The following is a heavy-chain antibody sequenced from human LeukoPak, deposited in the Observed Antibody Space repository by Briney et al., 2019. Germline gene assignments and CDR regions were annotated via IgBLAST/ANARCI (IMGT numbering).Heavy chain of an antibody. J-gene: IGHJ6*03. Sequence: SGPALVKPTQTLTLTCTFSGFSLSTSGMCVSWVRQPPGKALEWLALIDWDDDKYYSTSLKTRLTISKDTSKNQVVLTMTNMDPVDTATYYCARISTIGDYYYMDVWGKGTTVTVSS. CDR1: GFSLSTSGMC. CDR3: ARISTIGDYYYMDV. CDR2: IDWDDDK. V-gene: IGHV2-70*20. D-gene: IGHD4/OR15-4a*01.